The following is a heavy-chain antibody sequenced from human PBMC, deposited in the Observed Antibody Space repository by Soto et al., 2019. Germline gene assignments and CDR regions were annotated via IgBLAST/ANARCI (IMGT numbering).Heavy chain of an antibody. CDR3: AKWDTAMVTGYFDY. CDR2: ISGSGGST. V-gene: IGHV3-23*01. J-gene: IGHJ4*02. Sequence: GALRLSCAASGFTFSSYAMSWVRQAPGKGLEWVSAISGSGGSTYYADSVKGRFTISRDNSKNTLYLQMNSLRAEDTAVYYCAKWDTAMVTGYFDYWGQGTLVTVSS. D-gene: IGHD5-18*01. CDR1: GFTFSSYA.